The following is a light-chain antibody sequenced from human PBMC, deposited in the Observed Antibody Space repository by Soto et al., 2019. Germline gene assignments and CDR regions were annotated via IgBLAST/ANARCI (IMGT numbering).Light chain of an antibody. J-gene: IGLJ2*01. Sequence: QSALTQPASVSGSPGQSITISCTGTSSDVGGYNYVSWYQQHPGKAPKLMIYDVSNRPSGVSNRFSGSKSGNTASLTISGLQAEDGDDYYCSSYTSSSIYVVFGGGTKLTVI. CDR1: SSDVGGYNY. V-gene: IGLV2-14*01. CDR3: SSYTSSSIYVV. CDR2: DVS.